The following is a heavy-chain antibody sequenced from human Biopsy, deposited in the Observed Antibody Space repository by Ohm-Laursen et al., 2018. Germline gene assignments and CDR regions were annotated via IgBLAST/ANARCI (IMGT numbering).Heavy chain of an antibody. CDR2: IDPNSGGT. V-gene: IGHV1-2*02. D-gene: IGHD5-18*01. CDR3: ARGGVDTAMVEN. J-gene: IGHJ4*02. CDR1: GYTFTDYF. Sequence: GASVKVSCKASGYTFTDYFLHWVRQAPGQGPEWMGWIDPNSGGTNYAQKFQGRVTMTRDTSISTAYMELSRLRSDDTAVYYCARGGVDTAMVENWGQGTLVTVSS.